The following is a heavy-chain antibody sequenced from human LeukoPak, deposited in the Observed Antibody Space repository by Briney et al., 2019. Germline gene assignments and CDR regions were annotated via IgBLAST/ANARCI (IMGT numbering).Heavy chain of an antibody. Sequence: GGSLRLSCAASGFTFSDYYMSWIRQAPGKGLEWVSYITSSGSTIYYADSMKGRFTISRDNSKSTLYLQMNSLRVEDTAVYYCATDSSSWYFDSWGQGTLVTVSS. CDR2: ITSSGSTI. CDR1: GFTFSDYY. V-gene: IGHV3-11*01. J-gene: IGHJ4*02. CDR3: ATDSSSWYFDS. D-gene: IGHD6-13*01.